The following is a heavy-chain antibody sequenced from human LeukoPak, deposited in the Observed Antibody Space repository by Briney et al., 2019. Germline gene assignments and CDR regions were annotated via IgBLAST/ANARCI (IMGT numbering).Heavy chain of an antibody. CDR2: MYIGGAR. Sequence: SETLSLTCSVSGVSISNYYWTWIRQPAGKGLEWIGRMYIGGARNYNPSLKSRVTMSIDTSKNQFSLKLSSVTAADTAVYYCARDLPRENSYAYGFWFDPRGKGTLVTVSS. D-gene: IGHD3-16*01. CDR3: ARDLPRENSYAYGFWFDP. CDR1: GVSISNYY. V-gene: IGHV4-4*07. J-gene: IGHJ5*02.